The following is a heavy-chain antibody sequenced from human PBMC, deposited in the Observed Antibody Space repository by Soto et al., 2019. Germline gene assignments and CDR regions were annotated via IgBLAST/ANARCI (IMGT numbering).Heavy chain of an antibody. CDR2: ITGSGGST. V-gene: IGHV3-23*01. Sequence: EVQLLESGGGLVQPGGSLRLSCAASGFTFSSYAMSWVRQAPGKGLEWVSGITGSGGSTYYADSVKGRFTISRDNSKNTLYLQMNSLRAEDTALYYCTNLPRVGFDHWGQGTLVTVSS. J-gene: IGHJ4*02. CDR1: GFTFSSYA. CDR3: TNLPRVGFDH.